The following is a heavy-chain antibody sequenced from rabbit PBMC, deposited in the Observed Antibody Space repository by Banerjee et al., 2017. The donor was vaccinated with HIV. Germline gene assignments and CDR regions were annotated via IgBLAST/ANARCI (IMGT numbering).Heavy chain of an antibody. J-gene: IGHJ4*01. CDR1: GFSFTNKYV. Sequence: QEQLEESGGDLVKPEGSLTLTCTASGFSFTNKYVMCWVRQAPGKGLEWIACIYAGTSGHTYYASWAKGRFTISKTSSTTVTLQMTSLTAADTATYFCARDLAGVIGWNFNFWGPGTLVT. CDR3: ARDLAGVIGWNFNF. D-gene: IGHD4-1*01. V-gene: IGHV1S45*01. CDR2: IYAGTSGHT.